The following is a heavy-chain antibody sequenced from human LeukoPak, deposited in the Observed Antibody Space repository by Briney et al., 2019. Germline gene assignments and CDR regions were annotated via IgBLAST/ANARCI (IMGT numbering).Heavy chain of an antibody. D-gene: IGHD4/OR15-4a*01. J-gene: IGHJ4*02. Sequence: PGGSLRLSCAASGFTFSDYYMSWIRQAPGKGLEWVSGISGGGGNTYYADSVKGRFTISRDNSKNTLYLQLNSLRAEDTAVYYCAKDGYAMVSFFDYWGQGTLVSVSS. CDR3: AKDGYAMVSFFDY. V-gene: IGHV3-23*01. CDR2: ISGGGGNT. CDR1: GFTFSDYY.